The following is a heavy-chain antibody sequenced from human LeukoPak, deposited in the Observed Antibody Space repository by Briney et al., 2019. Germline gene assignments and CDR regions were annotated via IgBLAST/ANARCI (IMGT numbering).Heavy chain of an antibody. Sequence: ASVKVSCKASGYTFTSYGISWVRQAPGQGLEWMGWISAYNGNTNYAQKFQDRVTVTRDTSASTAYMELSSLRSEDTAVYYCARGRCSSTSCAPWWFDPWGQGTLVTVSS. V-gene: IGHV1-18*01. CDR3: ARGRCSSTSCAPWWFDP. J-gene: IGHJ5*02. D-gene: IGHD2-2*01. CDR1: GYTFTSYG. CDR2: ISAYNGNT.